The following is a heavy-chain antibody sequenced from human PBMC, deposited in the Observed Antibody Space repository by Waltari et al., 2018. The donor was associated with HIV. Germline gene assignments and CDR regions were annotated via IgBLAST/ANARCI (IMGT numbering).Heavy chain of an antibody. CDR1: GYTFTSYA. CDR2: INAGNGNT. D-gene: IGHD3-10*01. V-gene: IGHV1-3*01. Sequence: QVQLVQSGAEVKKPGASVKVSCKASGYTFTSYAMHWVRQAPGQRLEWMGWINAGNGNTKYSQKFQGRVTITRDTSASTAYMELSSLRSEDTAVYYCARDFGGGAYYFDYWGQGTLVTVSS. J-gene: IGHJ4*02. CDR3: ARDFGGGAYYFDY.